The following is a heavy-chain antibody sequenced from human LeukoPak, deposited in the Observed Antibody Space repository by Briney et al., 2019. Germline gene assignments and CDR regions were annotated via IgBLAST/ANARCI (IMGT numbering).Heavy chain of an antibody. V-gene: IGHV4-4*07. Sequence: PSETLSLTCTVSGGSISSYYWSWIRQPAGKGLEWIGRIYTSGSTNYNPSLKSRVTMSVDTSKNQFSLKLSSVTAADTAVYYCASSGSRYGSSWPFDYWGQGTLVTVSS. CDR1: GGSISSYY. CDR3: ASSGSRYGSSWPFDY. J-gene: IGHJ4*02. D-gene: IGHD6-13*01. CDR2: IYTSGST.